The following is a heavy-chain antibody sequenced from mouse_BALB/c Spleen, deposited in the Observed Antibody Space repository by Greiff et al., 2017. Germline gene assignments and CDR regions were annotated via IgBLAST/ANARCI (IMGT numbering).Heavy chain of an antibody. V-gene: IGHV1-5*01. CDR2: IYPGNSDT. Sequence: VQLQQSGTVLARPGASVKMSCKASGYSFTSYWMHWVKQRPGQGLEWIGAIYPGNSDTSYNQKFKGKAKLTAVTSASTAYMELSSLTNEDSAVYYCTGDDGAYAMDYWGQGTSVTVSS. CDR3: TGDDGAYAMDY. CDR1: GYSFTSYW. D-gene: IGHD2-12*01. J-gene: IGHJ4*01.